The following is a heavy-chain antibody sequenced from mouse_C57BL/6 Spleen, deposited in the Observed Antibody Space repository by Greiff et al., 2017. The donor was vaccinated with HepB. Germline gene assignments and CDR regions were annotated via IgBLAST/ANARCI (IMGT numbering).Heavy chain of an antibody. J-gene: IGHJ1*03. CDR1: GYTFTSYW. CDR2: IDPKSGGT. V-gene: IGHV1-72*01. D-gene: IGHD1-1*01. Sequence: QVQLQQPGAELVKPGASVKLSCKASGYTFTSYWMHWVKQRPGRGLEWIGRIDPKSGGTKYNEKFKSKATLTVDKPSSTAYMQLSILTSEDSAVYYCARSLITTVVADWYFYVWGTGTTVTVSS. CDR3: ARSLITTVVADWYFYV.